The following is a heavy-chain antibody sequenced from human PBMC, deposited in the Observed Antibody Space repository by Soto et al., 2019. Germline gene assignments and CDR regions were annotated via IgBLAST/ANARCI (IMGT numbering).Heavy chain of an antibody. CDR3: AGWGGHDYNY. V-gene: IGHV3-7*03. D-gene: IGHD3-16*01. Sequence: VQLVESGGGLVKPGGSLRLSCAASGFTFSDSYMSWIRQAPEKGLEWVANINPDGSVGTYVDSVKGRFTTSRDNAKNSLYLQMNSLRADDTAVYFCAGWGGHDYNYWGQGILVTVSS. CDR2: INPDGSVG. CDR1: GFTFSDSY. J-gene: IGHJ4*02.